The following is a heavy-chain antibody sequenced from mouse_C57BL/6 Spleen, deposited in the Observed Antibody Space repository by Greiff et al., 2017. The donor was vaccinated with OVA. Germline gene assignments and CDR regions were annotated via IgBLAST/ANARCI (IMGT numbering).Heavy chain of an antibody. D-gene: IGHD2-3*01. J-gene: IGHJ3*01. CDR3: TGGDGYSFAY. CDR1: GFTFSNYW. V-gene: IGHV6-3*01. CDR2: IRLKSDNYAT. Sequence: EVKVVESGGGLVQPGGSMKLSCVASGFTFSNYWMNWVRQSPEKGLEWVAQIRLKSDNYATHYAESVKGRFTISRDDSKSSVDLQMNNLRAEDTGIYYCTGGDGYSFAYWGQGTLVTVSA.